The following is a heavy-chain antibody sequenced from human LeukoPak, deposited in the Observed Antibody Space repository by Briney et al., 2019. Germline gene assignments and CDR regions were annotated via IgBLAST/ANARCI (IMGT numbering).Heavy chain of an antibody. D-gene: IGHD5-18*01. Sequence: WASAKVSCKASGGTFSSYAISWVRQAPGQGLEWMGRIIPILGIANYAQKFQGRVTITADKSTSTAYMELSSLRSEDTAVYYCASVDTAMGNYNWFDPWGQGTLVTVSS. J-gene: IGHJ5*02. CDR2: IIPILGIA. CDR3: ASVDTAMGNYNWFDP. CDR1: GGTFSSYA. V-gene: IGHV1-69*04.